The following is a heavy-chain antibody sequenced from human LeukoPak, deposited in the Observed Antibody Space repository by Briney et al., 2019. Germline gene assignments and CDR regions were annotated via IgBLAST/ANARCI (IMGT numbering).Heavy chain of an antibody. J-gene: IGHJ4*02. CDR2: IRGSGSGSGSGM. CDR3: AREGGFCLGDTCRFFDF. V-gene: IGHV3-48*04. D-gene: IGHD2-21*01. CDR1: GFIFSDYS. Sequence: GGSLRLSRAASGFIFSDYSMNWVRQAPGKGLEWVSNIRGSGSGSGSGMYYADSVKGRFTISRDNAKNSLYLQMNSLGAEDTAVYYCAREGGFCLGDTCRFFDFWGQGTLVTVSS.